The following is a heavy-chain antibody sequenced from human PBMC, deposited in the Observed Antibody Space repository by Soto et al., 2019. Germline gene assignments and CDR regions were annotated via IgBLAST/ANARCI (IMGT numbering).Heavy chain of an antibody. CDR2: INPYNANT. J-gene: IGHJ3*02. CDR3: ARDRVAGILGDAFDI. V-gene: IGHV1-18*04. CDR1: GYTFTNHG. D-gene: IGHD3-16*01. Sequence: QVQLVPSGTEVKKPGASVKVYCKTSGYTFTNHGINWVRQAPGQGLEWMGWINPYNANTNYAQKLQGRVTMTTDTSTSTAYMALRSLSSDDTSVYYCARDRVAGILGDAFDIWGQGTVVIGAS.